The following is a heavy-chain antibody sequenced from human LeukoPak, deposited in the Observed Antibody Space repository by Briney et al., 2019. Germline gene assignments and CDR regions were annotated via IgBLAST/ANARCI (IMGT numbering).Heavy chain of an antibody. CDR1: GFSPSTSGMR. CDR3: ARMGIAAAGGAFDI. D-gene: IGHD6-13*01. CDR2: IDWDDDK. V-gene: IGHV2-70*04. J-gene: IGHJ3*02. Sequence: SGPTLVNPTQTLTLTCTFSGFSPSTSGMRVSWIRQPPGKALEWLARIDWDDDKFYSTSLKTRLTISKDTSKNQVVLTMTNMDPVDTATYYCARMGIAAAGGAFDIWGQGTMVTVSS.